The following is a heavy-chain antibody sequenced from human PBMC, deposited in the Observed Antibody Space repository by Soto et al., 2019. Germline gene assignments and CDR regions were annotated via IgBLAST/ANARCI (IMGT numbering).Heavy chain of an antibody. D-gene: IGHD2-2*01. V-gene: IGHV4-30-4*01. CDR2: IYYSGST. Sequence: SETLSLTCTVSGGSISSGDYYWSWIRQPPGKGLEWIGYIYYSGSTYYNPSLKSRLTISVDTSKNQFSLKLSSVTAADTAVYYCARAVPATAHPDYWGQGTLVTVSS. CDR1: GGSISSGDYY. J-gene: IGHJ4*02. CDR3: ARAVPATAHPDY.